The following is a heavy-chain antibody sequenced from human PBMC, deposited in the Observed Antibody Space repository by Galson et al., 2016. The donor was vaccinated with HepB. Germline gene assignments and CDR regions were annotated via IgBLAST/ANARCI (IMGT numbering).Heavy chain of an antibody. CDR2: IKSKTNGGTT. J-gene: IGHJ6*02. CDR3: RYGMDV. Sequence: SLRLSCAASGFTFSNAWMSWVRQAPGKGLEWVGRIKSKTNGGTTDYAAPVKDRFSISRDDSKNTLYLQMNSLKTEDTAVYYCRYGMDVWGQGTTVTVSS. CDR1: GFTFSNAW. V-gene: IGHV3-15*01.